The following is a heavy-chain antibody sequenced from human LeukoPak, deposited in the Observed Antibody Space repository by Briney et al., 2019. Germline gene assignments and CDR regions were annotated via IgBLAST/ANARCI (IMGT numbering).Heavy chain of an antibody. V-gene: IGHV3-7*03. D-gene: IGHD2-8*01. CDR3: TKEEWFRFDY. J-gene: IGHJ4*02. CDR1: GFTFSRHW. Sequence: PGGSLRLSCAASGFTFSRHWMTWVRQAPGKGLEWVAKIKPDGSAQFYVDSVRGRFTISKDNAKNSLYLQMNGLTIEDTAIYYCTKEEWFRFDYWGQGNLVTVVS. CDR2: IKPDGSAQ.